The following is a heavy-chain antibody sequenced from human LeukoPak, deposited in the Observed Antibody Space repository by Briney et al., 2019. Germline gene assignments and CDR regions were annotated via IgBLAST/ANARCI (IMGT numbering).Heavy chain of an antibody. Sequence: ASETLSLTCTVSGGSISSGGYYWSWIRQHPGKGLEWIGYIYYSGSTYYNPSLKSRVTISVDTSKSQFSLKLSSVTAADTAVYYCATLYYYDSSGYYPGDYWGQGTLVTVSS. CDR3: ATLYYYDSSGYYPGDY. V-gene: IGHV4-31*03. J-gene: IGHJ4*02. D-gene: IGHD3-22*01. CDR1: GGSISSGGYY. CDR2: IYYSGST.